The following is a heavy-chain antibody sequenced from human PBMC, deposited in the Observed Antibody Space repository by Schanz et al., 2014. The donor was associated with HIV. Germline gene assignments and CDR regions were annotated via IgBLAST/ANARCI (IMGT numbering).Heavy chain of an antibody. Sequence: EVQLVESGGGLVHPGGSLRLSCAASGFTFSTYAMNWVRQAPGKGLEWVSAINSGGRTYYADSVKGRFTISRDNSKNTLYLQMNSLRDEDTAVYYCARGDILTGLYPYYFDSWGQGTLVTVSS. D-gene: IGHD3-9*01. CDR3: ARGDILTGLYPYYFDS. CDR1: GFTFSTYA. J-gene: IGHJ4*02. V-gene: IGHV3-23*04. CDR2: INSGGRT.